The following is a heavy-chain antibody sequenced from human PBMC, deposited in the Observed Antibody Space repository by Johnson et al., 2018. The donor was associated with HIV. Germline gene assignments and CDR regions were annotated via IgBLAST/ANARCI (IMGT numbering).Heavy chain of an antibody. V-gene: IGHV3-NL1*01. D-gene: IGHD2-2*02. Sequence: QVQLVESGGGVVQPGRSLRLSCAVSGFTFSSYPMHWVRQAPGKGLEWVSVIFSDGTTYYAGSVKGRFTISRDNSKNTLYLQMNSLRSEDTAVYYCARDRLSSSSYNDAFDIWGQGTMVTVSS. CDR3: ARDRLSSSSYNDAFDI. CDR2: IFSDGTT. CDR1: GFTFSSYP. J-gene: IGHJ3*02.